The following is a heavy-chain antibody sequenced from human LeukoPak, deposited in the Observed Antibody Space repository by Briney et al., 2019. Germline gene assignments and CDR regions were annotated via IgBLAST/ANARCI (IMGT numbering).Heavy chain of an antibody. V-gene: IGHV3-21*01. J-gene: IGHJ6*02. CDR2: ISSSSSYI. Sequence: GGSLRLSCAASGFTFSSYSMNWVRQAPGKGLEWVSSISSSSSYIYYADSVKGRFTISRDNAKNSLYLQMNSLRAEDTAVYYCARDRVDSGSYFIVYYYYGMGVWGQGTTVTVSS. D-gene: IGHD1-26*01. CDR1: GFTFSSYS. CDR3: ARDRVDSGSYFIVYYYYGMGV.